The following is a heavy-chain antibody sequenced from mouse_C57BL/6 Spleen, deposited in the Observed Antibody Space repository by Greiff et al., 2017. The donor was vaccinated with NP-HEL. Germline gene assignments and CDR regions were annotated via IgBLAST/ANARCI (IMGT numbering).Heavy chain of an antibody. D-gene: IGHD1-1*01. J-gene: IGHJ1*03. Sequence: EVMLVESGGDLVKPGGSLKLSCAASGFTFSSYGMSWVRQTPDKRLEWVATISSGGSYTYYPASVKGRFTISRDNAKNTLYLQMSSLKSEDTAMYYCARHITGGYFDVWGTGTTVTVSS. V-gene: IGHV5-6*01. CDR1: GFTFSSYG. CDR3: ARHITGGYFDV. CDR2: ISSGGSYT.